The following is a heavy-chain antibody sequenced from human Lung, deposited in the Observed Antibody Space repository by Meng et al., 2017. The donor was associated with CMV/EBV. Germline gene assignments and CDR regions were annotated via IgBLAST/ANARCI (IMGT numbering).Heavy chain of an antibody. CDR2: ISSSGTYI. CDR1: GFTFDDYT. V-gene: IGHV3-21*05. J-gene: IGHJ4*02. D-gene: IGHD2-2*01. CDR3: AAPSCTTTFCSSYFDY. Sequence: GGSLRLSCAASGFTFDDYTMHWVRQAPGKGLEWLSYISSSGTYIYYADSVKGRFTISRDNAKNSLFLQMNSLRGEDTAVYYCAAPSCTTTFCSSYFDYWGQGALVTVSS.